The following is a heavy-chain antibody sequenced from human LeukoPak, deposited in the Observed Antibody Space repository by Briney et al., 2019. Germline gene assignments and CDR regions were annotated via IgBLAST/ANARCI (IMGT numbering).Heavy chain of an antibody. J-gene: IGHJ5*02. D-gene: IGHD5-18*01. V-gene: IGHV3-72*01. CDR1: GFTFRNYG. Sequence: GGSLRLSRAASGFTFRNYGMHWVRQAPGKGLEWVGRVRKKVYSYTTEYDASVKGRFTISRDDSKNSVYLQMNSLRAEDTAVYYCAKDRRYSYGPEGWFDPWGQGTLVTVSS. CDR3: AKDRRYSYGPEGWFDP. CDR2: VRKKVYSYTT.